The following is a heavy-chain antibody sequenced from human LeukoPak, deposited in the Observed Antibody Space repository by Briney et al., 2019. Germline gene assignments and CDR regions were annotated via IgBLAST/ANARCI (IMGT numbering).Heavy chain of an antibody. Sequence: GASVKVSCKASGYTFTGYYMHWVRQAPGKGLEWVSSISSSSSYIYYADSVKGRFTISRDNAKNSLYLQMNSLRAEDTAVYYCARDRDGDIFDYWGQGTLVTVSS. CDR2: ISSSSSYI. CDR1: GYTFTGYY. D-gene: IGHD4-17*01. J-gene: IGHJ4*02. V-gene: IGHV3-21*01. CDR3: ARDRDGDIFDY.